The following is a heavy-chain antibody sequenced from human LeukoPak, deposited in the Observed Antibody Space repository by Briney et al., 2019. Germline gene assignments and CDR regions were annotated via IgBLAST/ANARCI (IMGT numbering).Heavy chain of an antibody. Sequence: SETLSLTCAVYGGSFSGYYWSWIRQPPGKGLEWIGEINHSGSTNYNPSLKSRVTMSVDTSKNQFSLKLSSVTAADTAVYYCAREYSSSSGAYYFDSWGQGTLVTVSS. V-gene: IGHV4-34*01. CDR2: INHSGST. CDR1: GGSFSGYY. J-gene: IGHJ4*02. CDR3: AREYSSSSGAYYFDS. D-gene: IGHD6-6*01.